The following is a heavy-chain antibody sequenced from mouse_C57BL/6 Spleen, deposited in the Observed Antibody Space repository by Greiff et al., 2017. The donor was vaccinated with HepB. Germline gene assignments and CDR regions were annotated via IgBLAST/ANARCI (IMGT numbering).Heavy chain of an antibody. V-gene: IGHV1-63*01. J-gene: IGHJ2*01. D-gene: IGHD2-4*01. CDR1: GYTFTNYW. Sequence: VKLQESGAELVRPGTSVKMSCKASGYTFTNYWIGWAKQRPGHGLEWIGDIYPGGGYTNYNEKFKGKATLTADKSSSTAYMQFSSLTSEDSAIYYCAREGDYDYGVDYWGQGTTLTVSS. CDR3: AREGDYDYGVDY. CDR2: IYPGGGYT.